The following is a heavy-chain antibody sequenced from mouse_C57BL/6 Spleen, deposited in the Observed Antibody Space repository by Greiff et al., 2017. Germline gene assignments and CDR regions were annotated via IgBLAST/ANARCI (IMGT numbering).Heavy chain of an antibody. J-gene: IGHJ4*01. Sequence: QVQLQQPGAELVKPGASVKLSCKASGYTFTSYWMHWVKQRPGQGLEWIGMIHPNSGSTNYNEKFKSKATLTVDKSSSTAYMQLSSLTSEDSAVYYCARRVSYVDAMDYWGQGTSVTVSS. CDR3: ARRVSYVDAMDY. V-gene: IGHV1-64*01. D-gene: IGHD1-1*01. CDR1: GYTFTSYW. CDR2: IHPNSGST.